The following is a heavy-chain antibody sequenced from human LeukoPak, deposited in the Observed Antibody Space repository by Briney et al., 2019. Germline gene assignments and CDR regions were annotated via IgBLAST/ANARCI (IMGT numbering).Heavy chain of an antibody. Sequence: PSETLSLTCAVYGGSFSGYYWSWIRQPPGKGLEWIGEINHSGSTNYNPSLKSRVTISVDTSKNQFSLKLSSVTAADTAVYYCARADIAVAGTAGYYWGQGTLVTVSS. J-gene: IGHJ4*02. D-gene: IGHD6-19*01. CDR3: ARADIAVAGTAGYY. CDR2: INHSGST. V-gene: IGHV4-34*01. CDR1: GGSFSGYY.